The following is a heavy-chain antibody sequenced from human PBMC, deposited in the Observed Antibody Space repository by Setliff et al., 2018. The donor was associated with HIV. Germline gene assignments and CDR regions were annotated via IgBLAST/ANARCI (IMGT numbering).Heavy chain of an antibody. D-gene: IGHD3-3*01. CDR3: ARGGQYYNFWSGYYPIGVYYYYYMDV. V-gene: IGHV4-34*01. J-gene: IGHJ6*03. Sequence: PSETLSLTCAVYGGSFSGYYWSWIRQPPGKGLEWIGEINHSGSTNCNPSLKSRVTISVDTSKNQFSLKLSSVTAADTAVYYCARGGQYYNFWSGYYPIGVYYYYYMDVWGKGTTVTVSS. CDR1: GGSFSGYY. CDR2: INHSGST.